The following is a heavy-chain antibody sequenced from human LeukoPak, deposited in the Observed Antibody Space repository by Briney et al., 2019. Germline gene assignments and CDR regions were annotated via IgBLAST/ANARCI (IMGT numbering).Heavy chain of an antibody. CDR3: VRGAKCSGADCDSTKEYVYYFDY. Sequence: VASVKVSCKASGYTFSNNDINWVRQATGQGLEWMGWMNPISGNTGFAQKFQGRVTITRITSISTAYMEMSSPRSDDTAVYYCVRGAKCSGADCDSTKEYVYYFDYWGQGTLVTVSS. V-gene: IGHV1-8*03. CDR1: GYTFSNND. D-gene: IGHD6-25*01. J-gene: IGHJ4*02. CDR2: MNPISGNT.